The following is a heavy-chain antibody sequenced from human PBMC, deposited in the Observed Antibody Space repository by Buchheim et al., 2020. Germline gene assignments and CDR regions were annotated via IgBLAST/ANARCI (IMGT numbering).Heavy chain of an antibody. Sequence: EVQLVESGGGLVQPGGSLRLSCAASGFTFSSYWMHWVRQAPGQGLVWVSRINSDGSSTSYAASVKGRFTISRDNPKNTLSLQMNSQGAEDTAVYYCARNPYTGSYPDYWGQGTL. CDR1: GFTFSSYW. V-gene: IGHV3-74*01. CDR3: ARNPYTGSYPDY. D-gene: IGHD1-26*01. CDR2: INSDGSST. J-gene: IGHJ4*02.